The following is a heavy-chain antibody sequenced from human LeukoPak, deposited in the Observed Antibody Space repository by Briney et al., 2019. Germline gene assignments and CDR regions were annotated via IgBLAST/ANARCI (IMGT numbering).Heavy chain of an antibody. CDR3: ARKGGGQLVNTRRWFDP. J-gene: IGHJ5*02. V-gene: IGHV6-1*01. Sequence: TSQTLSLTCATSGDSVSSNSAAWNWIRQSPSRGLEWLGRTYYRSKWYNDYAVSVKSRITINPDTSKSQFSLQLSSVTAADTAVYYCARKGGGQLVNTRRWFDPWGQGTLVTVSS. CDR1: GDSVSSNSAA. D-gene: IGHD6-6*01. CDR2: TYYRSKWYN.